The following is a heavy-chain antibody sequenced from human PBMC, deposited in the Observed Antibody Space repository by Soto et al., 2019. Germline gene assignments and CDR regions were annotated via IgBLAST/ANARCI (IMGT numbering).Heavy chain of an antibody. Sequence: SVKVSCKASGGTFSSYAISWVRQAPGQGLEWMGGIIPIFGTANYAQKFQGRVTITADESTSTAYMELSSLRSEDTAVYYCANEGVVVAATHWFDPWGQGTLVTVSS. CDR2: IIPIFGTA. CDR3: ANEGVVVAATHWFDP. J-gene: IGHJ5*02. CDR1: GGTFSSYA. V-gene: IGHV1-69*13. D-gene: IGHD2-15*01.